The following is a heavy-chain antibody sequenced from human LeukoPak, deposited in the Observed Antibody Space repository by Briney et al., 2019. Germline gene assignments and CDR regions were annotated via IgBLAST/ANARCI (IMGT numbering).Heavy chain of an antibody. Sequence: ASVKVSCKASGYTFTSYDINWVRQATGQGLEWMGWMNPNSGNTGYAQKFQGRVTMTDDTSTDTTYMELSSLRSEDTAVYYCAAVLYCSGDSCYSSAWFDPWGQGTLVTVSS. CDR1: GYTFTSYD. D-gene: IGHD2-15*01. CDR3: AAVLYCSGDSCYSSAWFDP. V-gene: IGHV1-8*02. CDR2: MNPNSGNT. J-gene: IGHJ5*02.